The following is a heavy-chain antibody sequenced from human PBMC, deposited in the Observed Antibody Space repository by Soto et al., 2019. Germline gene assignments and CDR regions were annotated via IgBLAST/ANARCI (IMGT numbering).Heavy chain of an antibody. J-gene: IGHJ5*02. CDR1: GGSISSGDYY. CDR3: ASLKLGYSTFDP. V-gene: IGHV4-30-4*01. Sequence: PSXTLSLTCTVSGGSISSGDYYWSLIRQPPGKGLEWIGYIYYSGSTYYNPSLKSRVTISVDTSKNQFSLKLSSVTAADTAVYYCASLKLGYSTFDPWGQGTLVTVSS. D-gene: IGHD5-18*01. CDR2: IYYSGST.